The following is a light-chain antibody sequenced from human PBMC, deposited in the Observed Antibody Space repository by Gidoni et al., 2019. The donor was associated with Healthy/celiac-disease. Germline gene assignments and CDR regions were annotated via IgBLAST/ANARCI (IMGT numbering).Light chain of an antibody. CDR3: QQYDSSPVFT. J-gene: IGKJ3*01. CDR1: QSVSSSY. CDR2: GAS. V-gene: IGKV3-20*01. Sequence: EIVLTQSPGTLSLSPGERATLSCRASQSVSSSYLAWYQQKPGQAPRLLIYGASSRATGSPDRFSGSGSGTDFTLTISRLEPEDFAVYYCQQYDSSPVFTFXPXTKVDIK.